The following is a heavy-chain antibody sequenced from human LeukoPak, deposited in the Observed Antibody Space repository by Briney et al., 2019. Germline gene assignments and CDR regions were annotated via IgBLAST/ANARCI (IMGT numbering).Heavy chain of an antibody. D-gene: IGHD3-10*01. CDR1: GFTFSSYA. J-gene: IGHJ5*02. Sequence: GGSLRLSCAASGFTFSSYAMHWVRQAPGKGLEWVAVISYDGSNKYYADSVKGRFTISRDNSKNTLYLQMNSLRAEGTAVYYCARGISYYYGSGSSPWFDPWGQGTLVTVSS. CDR2: ISYDGSNK. V-gene: IGHV3-30-3*01. CDR3: ARGISYYYGSGSSPWFDP.